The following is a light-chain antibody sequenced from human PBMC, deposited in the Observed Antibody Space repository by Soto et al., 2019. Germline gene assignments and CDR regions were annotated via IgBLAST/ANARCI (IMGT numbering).Light chain of an antibody. J-gene: IGKJ1*01. CDR3: QQYNNWPPWT. Sequence: EIVMTQSPATLSVSPGERATLSCRASQSVSSNLAWYQQKPGQAPRLLIYGSSTRATGIPARFSGSGSGTESNLPISSLQSEDFAVYYCQQYNNWPPWTFGQGTKVEL. CDR1: QSVSSN. V-gene: IGKV3-15*01. CDR2: GSS.